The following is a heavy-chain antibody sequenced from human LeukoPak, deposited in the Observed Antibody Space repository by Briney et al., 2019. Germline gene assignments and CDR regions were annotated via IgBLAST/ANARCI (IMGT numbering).Heavy chain of an antibody. Sequence: GGSLRLSCVASGFPFSSYWMTWVRQAPGKGLEWVANIKQDGSKKSYVDSVKGRFTISRDNAKNSLYLQMNSLRAEDTAIYYCAKVILIAAAHGDFIDLWGQGTLVSVSS. CDR1: GFPFSSYW. CDR2: IKQDGSKK. D-gene: IGHD6-6*01. CDR3: AKVILIAAAHGDFIDL. V-gene: IGHV3-7*01. J-gene: IGHJ5*02.